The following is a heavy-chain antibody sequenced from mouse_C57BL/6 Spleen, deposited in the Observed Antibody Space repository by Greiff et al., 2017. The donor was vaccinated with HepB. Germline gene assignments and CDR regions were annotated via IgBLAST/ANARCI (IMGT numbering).Heavy chain of an antibody. CDR1: GNTFTSYW. CDR3: ARSGTGTLDY. Sequence: QVQLQQPGAELVRPGSSVKLSCKASGNTFTSYWLDWVKQRPGQGLEWIGNIYPSDSETHYNQKFKDKATLTVDKSSSTAYMQLSSLTSEDSAVYYCARSGTGTLDYWGQGTTLTVSS. CDR2: IYPSDSET. V-gene: IGHV1-61*01. D-gene: IGHD4-1*01. J-gene: IGHJ2*01.